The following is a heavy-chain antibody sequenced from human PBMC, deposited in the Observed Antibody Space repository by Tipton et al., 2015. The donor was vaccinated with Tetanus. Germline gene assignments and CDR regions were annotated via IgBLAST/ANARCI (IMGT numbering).Heavy chain of an antibody. D-gene: IGHD3-22*01. Sequence: QVQLVQSGAEVKKPGASVKVSCKASGYTFTGYYIYWVRQAPGQGLEWMGWIDPNSGGTSYAQKFRGRVTMTRDTSISTAYMELSSLRSDDTAVYYCARDRGDYIYYGMDVWGQGTTVTVSS. J-gene: IGHJ6*02. CDR3: ARDRGDYIYYGMDV. CDR2: IDPNSGGT. V-gene: IGHV1-2*02. CDR1: GYTFTGYY.